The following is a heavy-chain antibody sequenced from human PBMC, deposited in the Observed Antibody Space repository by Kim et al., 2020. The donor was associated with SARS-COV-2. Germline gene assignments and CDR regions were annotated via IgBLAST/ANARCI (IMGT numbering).Heavy chain of an antibody. V-gene: IGHV5-51*01. Sequence: GESLKISCKGSGYSFTSYWIGWVRLMPGKGLEWMGIIKPGDSDTRYSPSFQGQVTISADKSINTASLQWSSLKAADTAVYYCATYSGKTYGMAVWGQGTTVTVS. J-gene: IGHJ6*02. CDR1: GYSFTSYW. D-gene: IGHD1-1*01. CDR3: ATYSGKTYGMAV. CDR2: IKPGDSDT.